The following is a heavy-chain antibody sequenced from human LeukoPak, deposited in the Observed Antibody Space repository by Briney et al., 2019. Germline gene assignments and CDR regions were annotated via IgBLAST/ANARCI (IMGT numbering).Heavy chain of an antibody. CDR3: ARDRVYDYDSSGSIDY. J-gene: IGHJ4*02. CDR1: GFTFSSYS. Sequence: PGGSLRLSCAASGFTFSSYSMNWVRQAPGKGLEWVSSISSSSNYIYYADSVKGRFTISRDNAKNSLYLQMNSLRAEDTAVYYCARDRVYDYDSSGSIDYWGRGTLVTVSS. V-gene: IGHV3-21*01. D-gene: IGHD3-22*01. CDR2: ISSSSNYI.